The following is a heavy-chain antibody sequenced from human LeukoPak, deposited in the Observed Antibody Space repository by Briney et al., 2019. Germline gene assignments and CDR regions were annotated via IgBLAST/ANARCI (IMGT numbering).Heavy chain of an antibody. V-gene: IGHV4-39*01. CDR2: FYYSGNT. Sequence: SGTLYLTCTVSSGSFTSSSYYWGWIRQPPGKGLEWIGSFYYSGNTYYNPSLKSRVTISVDTSKNQFSLKLSSVTAADTAVYYCARSGRDFWSGTSSGIDYWGQGTLVTVSS. J-gene: IGHJ4*02. D-gene: IGHD3-3*01. CDR1: SGSFTSSSYY. CDR3: ARSGRDFWSGTSSGIDY.